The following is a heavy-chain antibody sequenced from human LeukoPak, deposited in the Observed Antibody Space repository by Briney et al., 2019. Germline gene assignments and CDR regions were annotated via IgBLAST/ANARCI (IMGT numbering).Heavy chain of an antibody. J-gene: IGHJ5*02. CDR2: ISGSGGST. V-gene: IGHV3-23*01. Sequence: GGSLRLSCAASGFTFSSYAMSWVRQAPGKGLEWVSAISGSGGSTYYADSVKGRFTISRDNSKNTLYLQMNSLRAEDTAVYYCAKEGGGGSYRPLRGGFDPWGQGTLVTVSS. CDR3: AKEGGGGSYRPLRGGFDP. D-gene: IGHD1-26*01. CDR1: GFTFSSYA.